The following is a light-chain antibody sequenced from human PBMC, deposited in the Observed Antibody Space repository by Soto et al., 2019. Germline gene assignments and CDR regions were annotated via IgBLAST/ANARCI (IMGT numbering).Light chain of an antibody. CDR1: ITDIGAYNY. CDR3: SSYTGSITPYV. J-gene: IGLJ1*01. CDR2: GVS. V-gene: IGLV2-14*01. Sequence: ALTQPASVSGSPGQSITISCTGTITDIGAYNYVSWYQQHPGKAPKLLIYGVSSRPSGVSNRFSGSKSGNAAYLTISGLQADDEAEYYCSSYTGSITPYVFGTGTKVTV.